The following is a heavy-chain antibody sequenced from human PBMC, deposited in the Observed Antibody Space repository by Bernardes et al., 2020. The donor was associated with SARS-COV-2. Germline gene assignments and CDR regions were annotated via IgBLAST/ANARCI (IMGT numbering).Heavy chain of an antibody. D-gene: IGHD6-13*01. CDR1: GFTFADYA. CDR3: AKDNAAGRGY. J-gene: IGHJ4*02. Sequence: LSCAASGFTFADYAMHWVRQAPGTGLEWVSGISWNSGSIGYADSVKGRFTISRDNAKNSLYLQMNSLRAEDTALYYCAKDNAAGRGYWGQGTLVTGSS. V-gene: IGHV3-9*01. CDR2: ISWNSGSI.